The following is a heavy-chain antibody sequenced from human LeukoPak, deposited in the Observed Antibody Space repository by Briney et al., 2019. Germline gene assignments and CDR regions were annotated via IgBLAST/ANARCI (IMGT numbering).Heavy chain of an antibody. D-gene: IGHD3-22*01. V-gene: IGHV5-51*03. CDR1: RYSFTNYW. Sequence: KPGESLKISCKGSRYSFTNYWSAWVRQMPGKGLEWMGIFYPGDSDTRYSPSFQGQVTISADKSITTAYLQWSSLKASDTAMYYCARLYFYDSSGYYPSGGYYFDYWGQGTLVTVSS. CDR3: ARLYFYDSSGYYPSGGYYFDY. CDR2: FYPGDSDT. J-gene: IGHJ4*02.